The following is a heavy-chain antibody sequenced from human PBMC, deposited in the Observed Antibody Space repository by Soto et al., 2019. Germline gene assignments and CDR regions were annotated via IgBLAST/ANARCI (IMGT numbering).Heavy chain of an antibody. CDR2: INPSGGST. CDR1: GYTFTSYY. Sequence: QVQLVQSGAEVKKPGASVKVSCKASGYTFTSYYMHWVRQAPGQGLEWMGIINPSGGSTSYAQKFQGRVTMTRDTSTSTVYMELSSLRSEDTAVYYCARDRGEAVPAASQNNWFDPWGQGTLVTVSS. J-gene: IGHJ5*02. D-gene: IGHD2-2*01. CDR3: ARDRGEAVPAASQNNWFDP. V-gene: IGHV1-46*01.